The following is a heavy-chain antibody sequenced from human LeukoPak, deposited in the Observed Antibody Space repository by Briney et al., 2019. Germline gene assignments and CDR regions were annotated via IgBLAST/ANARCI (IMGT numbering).Heavy chain of an antibody. D-gene: IGHD1-26*01. V-gene: IGHV3-7*01. Sequence: GGSLRLSCAASGFTFRRYAMNWVRQAPGKGLEWVANIKQDGSEKYYVDSVKGRFTISRDNAKNSLYLQMNSLRAEDTAVYYCARDVRVGATKVDYWGQGTLVTASS. CDR1: GFTFRRYA. CDR3: ARDVRVGATKVDY. J-gene: IGHJ4*02. CDR2: IKQDGSEK.